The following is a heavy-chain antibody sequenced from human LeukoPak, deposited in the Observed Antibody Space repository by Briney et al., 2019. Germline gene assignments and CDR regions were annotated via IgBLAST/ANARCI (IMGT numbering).Heavy chain of an antibody. V-gene: IGHV1-46*01. CDR2: IYPRDGST. CDR1: GYTFTCNY. CDR3: ARDQEGFDY. J-gene: IGHJ4*02. Sequence: ASVKVSCKASGYTFTCNYIHWVRQAPGQGLEWMGMIYPRDGSTSYAQKFQGRATVTRDTSTSTVHMELSGLRSEDTAVYYCARDQEGFDYWGQGTLVTVSS.